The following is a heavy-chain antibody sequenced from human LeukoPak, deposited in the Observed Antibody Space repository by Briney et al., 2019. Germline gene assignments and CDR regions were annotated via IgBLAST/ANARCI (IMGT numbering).Heavy chain of an antibody. Sequence: PGGSLRPSCAASGFTFSSYWMHWVRQAPGKGLVWVSRINTDGSSTSYADSVKGRSTISRDNAKNTLYLQMNSLRAEDTAVYYCARVGTVTTLGYFDLWGRGTLVTVSS. D-gene: IGHD4-11*01. CDR2: INTDGSST. J-gene: IGHJ2*01. CDR1: GFTFSSYW. V-gene: IGHV3-74*01. CDR3: ARVGTVTTLGYFDL.